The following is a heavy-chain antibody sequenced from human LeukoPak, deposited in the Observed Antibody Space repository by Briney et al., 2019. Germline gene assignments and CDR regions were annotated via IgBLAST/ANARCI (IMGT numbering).Heavy chain of an antibody. Sequence: SETLSPTCNVSGGSISRSPYYWGWIRQPPGKGLEWIGTIYHSGSTYYNPSLKSRLTISVDTSKNQFSLKLTSVTAADTAVYYCASYSSSFVYWGQGTLVTVSS. D-gene: IGHD6-6*01. V-gene: IGHV4-39*01. CDR1: GGSISRSPYY. J-gene: IGHJ4*02. CDR2: IYHSGST. CDR3: ASYSSSFVY.